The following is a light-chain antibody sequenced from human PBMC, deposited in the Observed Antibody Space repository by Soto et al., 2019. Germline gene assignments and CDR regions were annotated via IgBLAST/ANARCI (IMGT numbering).Light chain of an antibody. CDR3: QQYTNTNNPWM. J-gene: IGKJ1*01. CDR1: QSISSW. CDR2: DAS. Sequence: IQMTQSPSTLSASVGDRVTITCRASQSISSWLAWYQQKPGKAPKLLVYDASTLQSGVASRFSGSGSGTEFTLIISGLQPDDSATYYCQQYTNTNNPWMFGQGTKVDNK. V-gene: IGKV1-5*01.